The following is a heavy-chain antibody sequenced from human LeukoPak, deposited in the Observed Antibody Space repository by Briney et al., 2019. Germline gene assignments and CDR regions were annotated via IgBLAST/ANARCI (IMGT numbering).Heavy chain of an antibody. Sequence: ASVKVSCKATGYTFTSYGISWVRQAPVQGLEWMGWISAYNGNTNYAQKLQGRVTMTTDTSTSTAYMELRSLRSDDTAVYYCARVFTIFGVVSTPDYWGQGTLVTVSS. CDR1: GYTFTSYG. J-gene: IGHJ4*02. D-gene: IGHD3-3*01. CDR3: ARVFTIFGVVSTPDY. CDR2: ISAYNGNT. V-gene: IGHV1-18*01.